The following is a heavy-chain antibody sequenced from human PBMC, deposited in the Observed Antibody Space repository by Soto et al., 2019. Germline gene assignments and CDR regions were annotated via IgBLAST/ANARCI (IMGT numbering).Heavy chain of an antibody. J-gene: IGHJ3*02. D-gene: IGHD2-2*02. Sequence: LRLSCAASGFTFSSYAMSWVRQAPGKGLEWVSAISGSGGSTYYADSVKGRFTISRDNSKNTLYLQMNSLRAEDTAVYYCAKGGYCSSSSCYTLYAFDIWGQGTMVSVSS. CDR3: AKGGYCSSSSCYTLYAFDI. CDR1: GFTFSSYA. V-gene: IGHV3-23*01. CDR2: ISGSGGST.